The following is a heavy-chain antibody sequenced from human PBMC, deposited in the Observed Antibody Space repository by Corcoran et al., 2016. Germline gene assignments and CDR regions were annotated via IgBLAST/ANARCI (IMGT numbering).Heavy chain of an antibody. V-gene: IGHV2-70*04. CDR1: GFSLSTSGMR. J-gene: IGHJ4*02. CDR2: IDWDDDK. CDR3: ARIAYSSSWYYCYD. D-gene: IGHD6-13*01. Sequence: QVTLKESGPALVKPTQTLTLTCTFSGFSLSTSGMRVSWIRQPPGKPLVCLGRIDWDDDKFYSTSLKTRLTISKDTSKNQVVLTMTNMDHVDTATYYCARIAYSSSWYYCYDWGQGTLFTVSS.